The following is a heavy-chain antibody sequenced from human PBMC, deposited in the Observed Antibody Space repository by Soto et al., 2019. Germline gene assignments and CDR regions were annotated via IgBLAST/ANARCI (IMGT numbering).Heavy chain of an antibody. CDR2: IYSGGST. CDR3: ASNYDSSTYYAY. D-gene: IGHD3-22*01. CDR1: GFTVSSNS. Sequence: GGSLRLSCAASGFTVSSNSMIWVRQAPGKGLEWVSVIYSGGSTYYADSVKGRFTISRDNSKNTLYLQMNSLRAEDTAVYYCASNYDSSTYYAYWGQGTLVTVSS. V-gene: IGHV3-53*01. J-gene: IGHJ4*02.